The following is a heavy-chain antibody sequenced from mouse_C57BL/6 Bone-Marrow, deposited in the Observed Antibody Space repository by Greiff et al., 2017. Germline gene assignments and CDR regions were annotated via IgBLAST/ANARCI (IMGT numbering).Heavy chain of an antibody. CDR3: ARLRRVFDY. CDR2: IYPGDGDT. Sequence: VQLQQSGPELVKPGASVKISCKASGYAFSSSWMNWVKQRPGKGLEWIGRIYPGDGDTNYNGKFKGKATLTADKSSSTAYMQLSSLTSEDSAVYFCARLRRVFDYWGQGTTLTVSS. D-gene: IGHD2-12*01. CDR1: GYAFSSSW. V-gene: IGHV1-82*01. J-gene: IGHJ2*01.